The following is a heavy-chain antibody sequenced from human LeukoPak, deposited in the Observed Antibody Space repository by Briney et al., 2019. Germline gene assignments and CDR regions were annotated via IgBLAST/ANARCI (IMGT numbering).Heavy chain of an antibody. V-gene: IGHV3-21*01. CDR2: ISSSSSYI. CDR1: GFTFSSYS. CDR3: AFLSSSWYNGMDV. J-gene: IGHJ6*02. Sequence: PGGSLRLSCAASGFTFSSYSMNWVRQAPGKGLEWVSSISSSSSYIYYADSVKGRFTISRDNAKNSLYLQMNSLRAEDTAVYYCAFLSSSWYNGMDVWGQGTTVTVSS. D-gene: IGHD6-13*01.